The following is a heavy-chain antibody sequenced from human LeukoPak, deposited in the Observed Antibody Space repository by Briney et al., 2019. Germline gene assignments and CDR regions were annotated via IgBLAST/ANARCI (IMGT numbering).Heavy chain of an antibody. V-gene: IGHV1-69*10. CDR2: IIPILGIA. Sequence: SVKVSCKASGGTFSSYAISWVRQAPGQGLEWMGGIIPILGIANYAQKFQGRVTITADKSTSTAYMELSSLRSEDTAVYYCARALNGDTPQSWGQGTLVTVSS. CDR3: ARALNGDTPQS. D-gene: IGHD5-18*01. J-gene: IGHJ4*02. CDR1: GGTFSSYA.